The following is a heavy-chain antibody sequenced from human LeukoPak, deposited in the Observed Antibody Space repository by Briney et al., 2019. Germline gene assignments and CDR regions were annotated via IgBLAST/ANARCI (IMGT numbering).Heavy chain of an antibody. V-gene: IGHV4-34*01. CDR3: ATLTPFGVVNAYGFDY. D-gene: IGHD3-3*01. CDR2: INHNGST. J-gene: IGHJ4*02. CDR1: GGSFSGYY. Sequence: SKTLSLTCAVNGGSFSGYYWRWIRHPPEQGLEWIREINHNGSTNYNPSLKSRVTISVDTSKNQFSLQLSSMTATHTDVYYCATLTPFGVVNAYGFDYWGQGTLVTVSS.